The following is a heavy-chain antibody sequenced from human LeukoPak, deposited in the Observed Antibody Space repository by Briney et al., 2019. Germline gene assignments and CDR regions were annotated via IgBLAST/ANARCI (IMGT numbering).Heavy chain of an antibody. Sequence: PGGSLRLSCAASGFTFDDYAMHWVRQAPGKGLEWVSGISWNSGSIGYADSVKGRFTISRDNAKNSLYLQMNSLRAEDTAVYYCAKDFYGSGSYSLPDYWGQGTLVTVSS. V-gene: IGHV3-9*01. CDR1: GFTFDDYA. CDR3: AKDFYGSGSYSLPDY. CDR2: ISWNSGSI. J-gene: IGHJ4*02. D-gene: IGHD3-10*01.